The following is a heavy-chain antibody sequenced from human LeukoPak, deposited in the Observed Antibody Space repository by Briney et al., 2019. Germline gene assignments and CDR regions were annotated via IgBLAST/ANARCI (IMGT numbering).Heavy chain of an antibody. Sequence: KTSETLSLTCTVSGGSISSYYWSWIRQPPGKGLEWIGYIYYTGSTNYNPSLKSRVTISVDTSKNQFSLRLSSVAAADTAVYYCARDRGPGGYDKGGFDYWGQGTLVTVSS. CDR2: IYYTGST. J-gene: IGHJ4*02. CDR1: GGSISSYY. D-gene: IGHD5-12*01. V-gene: IGHV4-59*01. CDR3: ARDRGPGGYDKGGFDY.